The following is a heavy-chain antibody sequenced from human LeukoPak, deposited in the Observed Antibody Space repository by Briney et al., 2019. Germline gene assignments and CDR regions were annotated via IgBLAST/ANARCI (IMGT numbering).Heavy chain of an antibody. CDR3: ARGKAIFGVVVDAFDI. D-gene: IGHD3-3*01. CDR2: INWNDGST. Sequence: GGSLRLSCAASGFTFDDYGMSWVRQAPGKGLEWVSGINWNDGSTGYADSVKGRFTISRDNAKNSLYLQMNSLRAEDTALYYCARGKAIFGVVVDAFDIWGQGTVVTVSS. CDR1: GFTFDDYG. J-gene: IGHJ3*02. V-gene: IGHV3-20*04.